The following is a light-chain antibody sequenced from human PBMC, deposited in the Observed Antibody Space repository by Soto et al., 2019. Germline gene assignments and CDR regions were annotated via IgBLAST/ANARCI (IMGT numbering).Light chain of an antibody. CDR2: EVS. Sequence: QSALAQPASVSGSPGQSITISCTGTNSDVGGYNYVSWYQQFPGKAPKLMIYEVSNRPSGVSNRFSGSKSGNTASLTISGLQADDEADYYCSSSASSETCVFGGGTKLTVL. V-gene: IGLV2-14*01. CDR1: NSDVGGYNY. CDR3: SSSASSETCV. J-gene: IGLJ3*02.